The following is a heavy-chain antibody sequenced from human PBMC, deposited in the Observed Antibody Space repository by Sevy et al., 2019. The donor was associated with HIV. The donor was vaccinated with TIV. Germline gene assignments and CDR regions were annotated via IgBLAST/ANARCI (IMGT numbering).Heavy chain of an antibody. Sequence: GGSLRLSCAASGFTLSTYRMHWVRQAPGKGLVWVSHINSYVSSTSHADSVKGRFTNSRDNAKNTLYLQMNSVRAEDTAVYYCARGYSNYLSWGQGTLVTVSS. D-gene: IGHD4-4*01. V-gene: IGHV3-74*01. J-gene: IGHJ5*02. CDR2: INSYVSST. CDR3: ARGYSNYLS. CDR1: GFTLSTYR.